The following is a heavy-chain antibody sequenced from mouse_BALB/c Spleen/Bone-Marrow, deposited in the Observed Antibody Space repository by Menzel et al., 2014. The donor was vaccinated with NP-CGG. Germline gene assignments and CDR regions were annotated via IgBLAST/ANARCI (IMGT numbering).Heavy chain of an antibody. J-gene: IGHJ3*01. CDR2: IDPANGNT. V-gene: IGHV14-3*02. CDR3: AAYYRYLAWFAY. Sequence: VQLKESGAELVKPGASVKLSCTASGFNIKDTYMHWVKRRPEQGLEWIGRIDPANGNTKYDPKFQGKATITADTSSNTAYLQLSSLTSEDTAVYYCAAYYRYLAWFAYWGQGTLVTVSA. D-gene: IGHD2-14*01. CDR1: GFNIKDTY.